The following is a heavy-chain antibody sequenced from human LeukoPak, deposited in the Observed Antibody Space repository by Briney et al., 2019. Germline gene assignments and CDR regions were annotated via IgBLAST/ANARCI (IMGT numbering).Heavy chain of an antibody. CDR2: IYYSGST. Sequence: SETLSLTCTVSGGSISSSSYYWGWIRQPPGKGLEWIGHIYYSGSTNYNPSLKSRVTISVDTSKNQFSLKLSSVTAADTAVYYCASLLTGTPHWYFDLWGRGTLVAVSS. D-gene: IGHD1-20*01. J-gene: IGHJ2*01. CDR1: GGSISSSSYY. CDR3: ASLLTGTPHWYFDL. V-gene: IGHV4-61*05.